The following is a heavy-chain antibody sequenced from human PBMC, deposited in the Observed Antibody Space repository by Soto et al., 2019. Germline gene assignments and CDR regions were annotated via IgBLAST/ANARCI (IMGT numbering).Heavy chain of an antibody. V-gene: IGHV4-61*01. CDR1: GGSVTSGNND. Sequence: QVQLQQSGPGLVKPSETLTLTCTVSGGSVTSGNNDWTWIRQSPGKGLERIGYIYSIGTTNYDVSLKCRVTVSLAASKGQFSGRLSSVTAADTAVYFCARDLGGGCSGGRCYVYAMDVLGHGTTVSVAS. CDR2: IYSIGTT. CDR3: ARDLGGGCSGGRCYVYAMDV. D-gene: IGHD2-15*01. J-gene: IGHJ6*02.